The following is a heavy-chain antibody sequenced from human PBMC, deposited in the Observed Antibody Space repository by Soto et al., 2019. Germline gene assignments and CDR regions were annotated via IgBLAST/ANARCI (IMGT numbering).Heavy chain of an antibody. J-gene: IGHJ6*02. CDR2: ISYDGSNK. Sequence: ESGGGVVPPGRSLRLSCPASGFTFSSYGMHWVRQAPGKGLEWVAVISYDGSNKYYADSVKGRFTISRDNSKNTLYLQMNSLRAEDTAVYYCARDTAMVAYYYYGMDVWGQGTTVTVSS. CDR3: ARDTAMVAYYYYGMDV. V-gene: IGHV3-30*03. CDR1: GFTFSSYG. D-gene: IGHD5-18*01.